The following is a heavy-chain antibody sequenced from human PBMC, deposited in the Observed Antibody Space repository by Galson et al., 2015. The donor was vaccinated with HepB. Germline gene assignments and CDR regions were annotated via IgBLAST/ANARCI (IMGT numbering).Heavy chain of an antibody. J-gene: IGHJ2*01. CDR3: ARDLGDRYISSISNWYFGL. Sequence: SLRLSCAASGFTFNSYNMNWVRQAPGKGLEWVSYISSNKGYIDYADSVKGRFSISRDNAKNSLYLQMNSLRAEDTAVYYCARDLGDRYISSISNWYFGLWGRGTLVTVSS. CDR2: ISSNKGYI. V-gene: IGHV3-21*01. D-gene: IGHD3-16*02. CDR1: GFTFNSYN.